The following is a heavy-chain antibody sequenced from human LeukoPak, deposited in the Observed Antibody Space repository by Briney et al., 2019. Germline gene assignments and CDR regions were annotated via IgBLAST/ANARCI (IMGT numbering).Heavy chain of an antibody. CDR3: SRDPRPCGASTSCKGAFDV. Sequence: GETLRLSCAVSGFTISNDAFCWSRHAPGQGQDHVSTISYSWSSANYANSVNGRFTISRENSKNKLYPLERSLIDEAIAVYYCSRDPRPCGASTSCKGAFDVWGQGTMVTVSS. J-gene: IGHJ3*01. V-gene: IGHV3-64*01. CDR1: GFTISNDA. D-gene: IGHD2-2*01. CDR2: ISYSWSSA.